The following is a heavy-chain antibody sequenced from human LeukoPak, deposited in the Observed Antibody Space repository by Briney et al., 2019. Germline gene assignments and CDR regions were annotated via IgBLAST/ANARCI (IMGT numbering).Heavy chain of an antibody. J-gene: IGHJ4*02. Sequence: GASVKVSCKASGYTFTSYDINWVRQATGQGLEWMGWMNPNSGNTGYAQKFQGRVTITRNTSISTAYMELSSLRSEDTAVYYCARGKEGVIAALFDYWGQGTLVTVSS. V-gene: IGHV1-8*01. CDR2: MNPNSGNT. CDR1: GYTFTSYD. D-gene: IGHD3-16*02. CDR3: ARGKEGVIAALFDY.